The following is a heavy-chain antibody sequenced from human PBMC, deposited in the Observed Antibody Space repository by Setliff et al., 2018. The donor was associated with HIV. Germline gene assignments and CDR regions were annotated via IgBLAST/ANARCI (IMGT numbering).Heavy chain of an antibody. Sequence: SETLSLTCSVSGGSVSSDGYYWSWIRQYPGKGLDWIGYIYYSGNTYYNPSLKSRVFISVDTSKNQFSLRLSSVTAADTAVYFCATSRGGYYDARYWGQGTLVTVSS. D-gene: IGHD3-3*01. J-gene: IGHJ4*02. CDR2: IYYSGNT. CDR1: GGSVSSDGYY. CDR3: ATSRGGYYDARY. V-gene: IGHV4-31*03.